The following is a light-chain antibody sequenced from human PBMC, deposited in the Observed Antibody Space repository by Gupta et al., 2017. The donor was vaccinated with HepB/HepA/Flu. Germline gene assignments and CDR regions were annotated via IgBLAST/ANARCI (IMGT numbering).Light chain of an antibody. CDR1: QSVSSNN. J-gene: IGKJ3*01. Sequence: EVVLTQSPGTLSLSLGERATLSCRASQSVSSNNLAWYQQKPGQAPRLLIFGASSRATGIPDRFSGSGYGTDFTLTSSRREPEDFAVYYLQQCGTSFTFGPGTKVDVK. CDR3: QQCGTSFT. V-gene: IGKV3-20*01. CDR2: GAS.